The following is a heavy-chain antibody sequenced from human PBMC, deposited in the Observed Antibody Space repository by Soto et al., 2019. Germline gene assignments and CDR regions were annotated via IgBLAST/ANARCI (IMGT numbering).Heavy chain of an antibody. CDR2: ISGSGGST. J-gene: IGHJ4*02. V-gene: IGHV3-23*01. CDR3: AKNGGDFWSGYRTFDY. Sequence: EVQLLESGGGLVQPGGSLRLSCAASGFTFSSHAMSWVRQAPGKGLEWVSAISGSGGSTYYADSVKGRFTISRDNSKNTLYLQMNSLRAEDTAVYYCAKNGGDFWSGYRTFDYWGQGTLVTVSS. CDR1: GFTFSSHA. D-gene: IGHD3-3*01.